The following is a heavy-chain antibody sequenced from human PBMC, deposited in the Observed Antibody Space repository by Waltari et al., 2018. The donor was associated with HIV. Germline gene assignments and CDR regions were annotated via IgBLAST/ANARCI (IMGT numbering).Heavy chain of an antibody. CDR3: TKGRTAAAGFFACDT. CDR2: ISRNGASV. Sequence: QLVESGGALVQPGRSLRLSCVASGFSFGDYAMYWVRQPPGKGLEWVSGISRNGASVAYAASVKGRFTMSRDNAKRSLYLEMISLKPEDTALYYCTKGRTAAAGFFACDTWGQGTRVIVSS. CDR1: GFSFGDYA. V-gene: IGHV3-9*01. D-gene: IGHD6-25*01. J-gene: IGHJ3*02.